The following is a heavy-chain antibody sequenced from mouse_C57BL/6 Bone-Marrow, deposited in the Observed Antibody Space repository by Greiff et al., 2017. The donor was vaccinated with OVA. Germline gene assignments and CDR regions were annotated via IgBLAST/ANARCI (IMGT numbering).Heavy chain of an antibody. D-gene: IGHD1-1*01. Sequence: VQLQESGAELMKPGASVKLSCKATGYTFTGYWIEWVKQRPGHGLEWIGEILPGSGSTNYNEKFKSKATLTVDKPSSTAYMQLSSLTSEDSAVYYCARDTTVVEGYYFDYWGQGTTLTVSS. CDR3: ARDTTVVEGYYFDY. CDR1: GYTFTGYW. CDR2: ILPGSGST. J-gene: IGHJ2*01. V-gene: IGHV1-9*01.